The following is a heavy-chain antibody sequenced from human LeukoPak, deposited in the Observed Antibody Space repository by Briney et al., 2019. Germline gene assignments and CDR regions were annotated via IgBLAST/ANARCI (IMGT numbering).Heavy chain of an antibody. CDR1: GGSISSYY. D-gene: IGHD3-9*01. Sequence: SETLSLTCTVSGGSISSYYWSWIRQPPGKGLEWIGYIYHSGSTNYNPSLKSRVTISVDTSKNQFSLKLNSVTAADTAVYYCARDKVNYDVLTGYYTFTKGDYYGMDVWGQGTTVTVSS. CDR3: ARDKVNYDVLTGYYTFTKGDYYGMDV. CDR2: IYHSGST. V-gene: IGHV4-59*01. J-gene: IGHJ6*02.